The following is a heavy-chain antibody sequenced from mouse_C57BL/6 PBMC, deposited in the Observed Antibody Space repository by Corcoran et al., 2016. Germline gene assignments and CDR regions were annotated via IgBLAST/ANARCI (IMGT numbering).Heavy chain of an antibody. CDR1: GYTFTDYY. D-gene: IGHD1-1*01. CDR3: ARKFPGYYGSSYWYFDV. V-gene: IGHV1-26*01. CDR2: INPNNGGT. J-gene: IGHJ1*03. Sequence: EVQLQQSGPELVKPGASVKISCKASGYTFTDYYMNWVKQSHGKSLEWIGDINPNNGGTIYNQKFKGKATLTVDKSSSTAYMELRSLTSEDTAVYYCARKFPGYYGSSYWYFDVWGTGTTVTVSS.